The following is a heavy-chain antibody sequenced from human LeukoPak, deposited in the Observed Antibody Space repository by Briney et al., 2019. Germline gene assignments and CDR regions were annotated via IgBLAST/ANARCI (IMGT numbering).Heavy chain of an antibody. Sequence: SVKVSCKASGGTFSSYAISWVRQAPGQGLEWMGGIIPIFGTANYAQKFQGRVTITADESTSTAYMELSSLRSEDTAVYYCARDHVDTAMAYYYYYYMDVWGKGTTVTVSS. V-gene: IGHV1-69*01. CDR2: IIPIFGTA. J-gene: IGHJ6*03. D-gene: IGHD5-18*01. CDR3: ARDHVDTAMAYYYYYYMDV. CDR1: GGTFSSYA.